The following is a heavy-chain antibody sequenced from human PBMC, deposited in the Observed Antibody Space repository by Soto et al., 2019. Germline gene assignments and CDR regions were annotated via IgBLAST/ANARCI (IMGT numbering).Heavy chain of an antibody. J-gene: IGHJ5*02. V-gene: IGHV1-69*01. CDR2: IIPIFGTA. CDR3: AIYYYGSGRPFDA. D-gene: IGHD3-10*01. Sequence: QVQLVQSGAEVKKPGSSVKVSCKASGGTFSSYAISWVRQAPGQGLEWMGGIIPIFGTANYAQKFQGRVTISADESTSTAYIELSILRSEDTAVYYCAIYYYGSGRPFDAWGQGTLVTVSS. CDR1: GGTFSSYA.